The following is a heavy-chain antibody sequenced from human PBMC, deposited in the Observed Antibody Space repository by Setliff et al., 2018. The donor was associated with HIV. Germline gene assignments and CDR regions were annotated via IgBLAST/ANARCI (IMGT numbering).Heavy chain of an antibody. Sequence: SETLSLTCTVSGGSISSGSYYWSWIRQPAGKGLEWSGHIYTSGSTNYNPSLKSRVTISVDTSKNQFSLKLSSVTAADTAVYYCARSLWLGDIQHWGQGTLVTVSS. D-gene: IGHD2-21*01. V-gene: IGHV4-61*09. CDR2: IYTSGST. CDR1: GGSISSGSYY. CDR3: ARSLWLGDIQH. J-gene: IGHJ1*01.